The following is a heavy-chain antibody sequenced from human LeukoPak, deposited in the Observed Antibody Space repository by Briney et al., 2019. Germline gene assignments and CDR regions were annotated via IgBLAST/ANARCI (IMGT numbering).Heavy chain of an antibody. CDR1: GGSFSGYY. J-gene: IGHJ4*02. CDR3: ARLASVSGEPFDY. D-gene: IGHD1-1*01. Sequence: SETLSLTCAVYGGSFSGYYWTWIRQPPGKGLEWIGEINHSGSTNYNPSLKSRVSISADTSMNQFSLRLSAVTAADTAVYYCARLASVSGEPFDYWGQGTLVTVSS. V-gene: IGHV4-34*01. CDR2: INHSGST.